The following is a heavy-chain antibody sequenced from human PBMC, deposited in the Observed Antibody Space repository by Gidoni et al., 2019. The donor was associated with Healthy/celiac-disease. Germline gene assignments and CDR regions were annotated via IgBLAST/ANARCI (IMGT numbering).Heavy chain of an antibody. CDR2: ISYDGSNK. Sequence: QVQLVESGGGVVQPGRSLRLSCAASGFTFSSYGMHWVRQAPGKGLEWVAVISYDGSNKYYADSVKGRFTISRDNSKNTLYLQMNSLRAEDTAVYYCAKDPTSYYDFWSGLDYWGQGTLVTVSS. J-gene: IGHJ4*02. CDR3: AKDPTSYYDFWSGLDY. D-gene: IGHD3-3*01. V-gene: IGHV3-30*18. CDR1: GFTFSSYG.